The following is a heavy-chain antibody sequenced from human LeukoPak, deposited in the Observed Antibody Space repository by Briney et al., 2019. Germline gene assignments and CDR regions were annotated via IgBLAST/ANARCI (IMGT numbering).Heavy chain of an antibody. CDR3: AKDARRTNGWYFFDY. CDR1: GFAFSNLA. CDR2: ISDSGSLT. J-gene: IGHJ4*02. D-gene: IGHD6-19*01. V-gene: IGHV3-23*01. Sequence: GGSLRLSCAASGFAFSNLAMGWVRQAPGQGLEWVSVISDSGSLTYYADSVKGRFTISRDNSKNTLFLQMNSLRAEDAAVYYCAKDARRTNGWYFFDYWGQGTLVTVSS.